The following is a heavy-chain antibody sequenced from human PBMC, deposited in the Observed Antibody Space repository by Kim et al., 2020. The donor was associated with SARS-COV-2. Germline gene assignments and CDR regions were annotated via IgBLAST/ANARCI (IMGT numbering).Heavy chain of an antibody. D-gene: IGHD3-9*01. CDR1: GETFSDYP. CDR2: ITPTAGMA. CDR3: ARGKFYDVLTGYSSLDY. Sequence: SVKVSCTTSGETFSDYPISWVRLAPGQGLEWMGKITPTAGMANYAQKFQGRLTITADTFTNTVYLELRSLRSEDTAVYYCARGKFYDVLTGYSSLDYWG. J-gene: IGHJ4*01. V-gene: IGHV1-69*04.